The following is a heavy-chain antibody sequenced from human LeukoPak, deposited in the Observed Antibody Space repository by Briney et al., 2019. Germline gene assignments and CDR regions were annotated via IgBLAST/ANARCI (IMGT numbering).Heavy chain of an antibody. J-gene: IGHJ4*02. CDR1: GDSINNYY. V-gene: IGHV4-59*08. D-gene: IGHD6-6*01. Sequence: PSETLSLTCTVSGDSINNYYWNWIRQPPGKGLEWIGYIYYSGSTNYNPSLKSRVTISVDTSKNQFSLKLSSVTAADTAVYYCARLPYSSSSFDYWGQGTLVTVSS. CDR3: ARLPYSSSSFDY. CDR2: IYYSGST.